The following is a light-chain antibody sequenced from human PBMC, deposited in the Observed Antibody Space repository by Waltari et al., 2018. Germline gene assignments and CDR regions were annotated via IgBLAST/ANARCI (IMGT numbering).Light chain of an antibody. J-gene: IGLJ1*01. CDR2: SNS. CDR3: ATWHDGLYV. Sequence: QSVLTQPPSASVAPGQRVTHSCPGTHSTIGRHDVNWYQQVPGTAPKLLNYSNSQRPSGVPDRVSGSKSGTSASLAISGLQSEDEAQYYCATWHDGLYVFGTGTKVTVL. CDR1: HSTIGRHD. V-gene: IGLV1-44*01.